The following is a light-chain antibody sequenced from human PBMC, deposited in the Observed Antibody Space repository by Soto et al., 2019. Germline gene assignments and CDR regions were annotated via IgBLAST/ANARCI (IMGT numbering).Light chain of an antibody. V-gene: IGKV3-20*01. Sequence: EIVLTQSPGTLSLSPGERATLSCRASQSVDSGYLDWYQQRPGQAPRLLIYGASSRATGIPDRFSGSGSGTDFTLTISRLEPEDFAVYYCQQYGGSPQTFGQGTRLDIK. CDR2: GAS. CDR3: QQYGGSPQT. CDR1: QSVDSGY. J-gene: IGKJ2*01.